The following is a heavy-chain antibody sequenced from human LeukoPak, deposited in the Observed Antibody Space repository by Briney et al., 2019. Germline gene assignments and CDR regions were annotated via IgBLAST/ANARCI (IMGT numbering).Heavy chain of an antibody. J-gene: IGHJ4*02. CDR2: IASETYGGTA. Sequence: PGGSLRLSCTASGFTFGDYAMTWVRQAPGKGLEWVGFIASETYGGTAEYAASVKGRFTLSRDDSKSIAYLQTNSLKTEDTAVYYCTRDQTPYYWGQGTLVTVSS. CDR3: TRDQTPYY. CDR1: GFTFGDYA. V-gene: IGHV3-49*04.